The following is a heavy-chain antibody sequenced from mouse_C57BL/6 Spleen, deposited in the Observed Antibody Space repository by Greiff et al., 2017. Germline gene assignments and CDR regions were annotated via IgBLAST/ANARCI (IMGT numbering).Heavy chain of an antibody. CDR2: ISYDGSN. Sequence: DVQLQESGPGLVKPSQSLSLTCSVTGYSITSGYYWNWIRQFPGNKLEWMGYISYDGSNNYNPSLKNRISITRDTSKNQFFLKLNSVTTEDTATYYCARAGRERFFDYWGQGTTLTVSA. CDR3: ARAGRERFFDY. D-gene: IGHD4-1*01. V-gene: IGHV3-6*01. J-gene: IGHJ2*01. CDR1: GYSITSGYY.